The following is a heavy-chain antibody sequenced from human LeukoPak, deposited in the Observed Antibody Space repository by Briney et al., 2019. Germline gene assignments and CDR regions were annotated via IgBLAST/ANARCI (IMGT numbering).Heavy chain of an antibody. CDR3: ARLDPLFYGSGMDY. D-gene: IGHD3-10*01. Sequence: GRSLRLSCVASGFTLSSYSMHWVRQAPGKGLEWVSSTDNTGASIYYADSVKGRFTISGDNAKNSLYLQMDTLRAEDTAVYYCARLDPLFYGSGMDYWGQGARVTVSS. CDR1: GFTLSSYS. J-gene: IGHJ4*02. CDR2: TDNTGASI. V-gene: IGHV3-21*01.